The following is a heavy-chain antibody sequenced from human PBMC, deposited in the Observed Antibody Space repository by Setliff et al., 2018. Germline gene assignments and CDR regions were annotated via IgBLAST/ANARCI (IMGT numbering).Heavy chain of an antibody. CDR2: INTGGGSA. V-gene: IGHV1-46*01. D-gene: IGHD4-17*01. Sequence: ASVKVSCKASGYSFSAYYMHWVRQAPGQGPEWMGIINTGGGSARYSQKFQGRVTITTDNPASTGYMEMDNLRHEDTAIYYCTRDSADNYGDYVDWFDPWGQGTLVTVSS. CDR3: TRDSADNYGDYVDWFDP. J-gene: IGHJ5*02. CDR1: GYSFSAYY.